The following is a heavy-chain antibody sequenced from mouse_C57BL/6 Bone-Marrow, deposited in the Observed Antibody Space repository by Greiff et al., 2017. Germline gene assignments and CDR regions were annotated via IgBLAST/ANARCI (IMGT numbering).Heavy chain of an antibody. J-gene: IGHJ3*01. Sequence: EVMLVESGGDLVKPGGSLKLSCAASGFTFSSYGMSWVRQTPDKRLEWVATISSGGSYTYYPDSVKGRFTISRDKAKNTLYLQMSSLKSEDTAMYYCARHRTYWGQGTLVTVSA. V-gene: IGHV5-6*01. CDR2: ISSGGSYT. CDR1: GFTFSSYG. CDR3: ARHRTY.